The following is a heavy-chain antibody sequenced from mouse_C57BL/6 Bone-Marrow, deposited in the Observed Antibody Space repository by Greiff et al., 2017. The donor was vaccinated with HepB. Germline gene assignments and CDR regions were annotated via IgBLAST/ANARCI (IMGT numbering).Heavy chain of an antibody. Sequence: ELQLVESGGDLVKPGGSLKLSCAASGFTFSSYGMSWVRQTPDKRLEWVATISSGGSYTYYPDSVKGRFTISRDNAKNTLYLQMSSLKSEDTAMYYCARHPASPFAYWGRGTLVTVSA. J-gene: IGHJ3*01. CDR2: ISSGGSYT. CDR1: GFTFSSYG. V-gene: IGHV5-6*01. D-gene: IGHD6-1*01. CDR3: ARHPASPFAY.